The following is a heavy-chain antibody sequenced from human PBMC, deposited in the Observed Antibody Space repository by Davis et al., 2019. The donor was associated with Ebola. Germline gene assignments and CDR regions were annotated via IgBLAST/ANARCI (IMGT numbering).Heavy chain of an antibody. V-gene: IGHV1-18*01. CDR2: ISAYNGNT. CDR3: ARALIVVVPAARWFDP. J-gene: IGHJ5*02. D-gene: IGHD2-2*01. Sequence: AASVKVSCKASGYTFTSYDINWVRQAPGQGLEWMGWISAYNGNTNYAQKLQGRVTMTTDTSTSTAYMELRSLRSDDTAVYYCARALIVVVPAARWFDPWGQGTLVTVSS. CDR1: GYTFTSYD.